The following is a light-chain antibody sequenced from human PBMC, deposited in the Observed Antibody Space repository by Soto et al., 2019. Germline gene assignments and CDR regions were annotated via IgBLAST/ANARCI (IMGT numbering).Light chain of an antibody. CDR3: QQYNSYSPT. CDR1: QGISSW. V-gene: IGKV1D-16*01. Sequence: DIQMTQSKSSLSASVRDRVTITFPASQGISSWLAWYQQKPEKAPKSLIYAASSLQSGVPSRFSGSGPGTEFTLTISSLQPDDFATYYCQQYNSYSPTFGQGTKVDIK. CDR2: AAS. J-gene: IGKJ1*01.